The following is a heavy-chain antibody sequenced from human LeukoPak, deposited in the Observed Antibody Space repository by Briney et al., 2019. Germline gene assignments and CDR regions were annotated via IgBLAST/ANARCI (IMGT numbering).Heavy chain of an antibody. Sequence: GGSLRLSCAASGFTFSSYGMHWVRQAPGKGLEWVAFIRYDGSNKYYADSVKGRFAISRDNAKNSLYLQMNSLRAEDTAVYYCARDEVHYGDFRFDYWGQGTLVTVSS. CDR2: IRYDGSNK. D-gene: IGHD4-17*01. CDR1: GFTFSSYG. J-gene: IGHJ4*02. CDR3: ARDEVHYGDFRFDY. V-gene: IGHV3-30*02.